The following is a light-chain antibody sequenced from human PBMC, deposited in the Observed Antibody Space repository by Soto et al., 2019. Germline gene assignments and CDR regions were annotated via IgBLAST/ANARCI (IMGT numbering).Light chain of an antibody. Sequence: EIVLTQSPGSLSLSPGERATLSCRASQSVNSRYLAWYQQKPGQAPRLLIYGASSRATGIPDRFSGSGSETDFTLTISRLEPEDLAVYFCQQYGRSLWTFGQGTKVEVK. CDR2: GAS. J-gene: IGKJ1*01. CDR1: QSVNSRY. V-gene: IGKV3-20*01. CDR3: QQYGRSLWT.